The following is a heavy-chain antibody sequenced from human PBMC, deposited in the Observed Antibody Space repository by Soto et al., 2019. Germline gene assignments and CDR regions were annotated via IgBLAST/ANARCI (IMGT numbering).Heavy chain of an antibody. CDR2: IIPIFGTA. D-gene: IGHD5-18*01. CDR3: ARGIQSPYYYYGMDV. J-gene: IGHJ6*02. CDR1: GGTFSSYA. V-gene: IGHV1-69*13. Sequence: ASVKVSCKASGGTFSSYAISWVRQAPGQGLEWMGGIIPIFGTANYAQKFQGRVTITADESTRTAYMELSSLRSEDMAVYYCARGIQSPYYYYGMDVWGQGTTVTVSS.